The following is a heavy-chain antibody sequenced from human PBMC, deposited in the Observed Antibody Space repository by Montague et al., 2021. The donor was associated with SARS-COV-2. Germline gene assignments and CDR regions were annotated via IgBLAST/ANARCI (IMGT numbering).Heavy chain of an antibody. J-gene: IGHJ4*02. Sequence: VKPTQTLTLTCTFSGFSLSTSGVCVSWIRQPPGKALEWLALIDWDDDKYYSASLKTRLTISKGPSTNQVVLTMTNMDPVDTGTYYCARMGSAMPGIMSTNNFNIWGEGTQVTVSS. CDR2: IDWDDDK. D-gene: IGHD5/OR15-5a*01. V-gene: IGHV2-70*13. CDR1: GFSLSTSGVC. CDR3: ARMGSAMPGIMSTNNFNI.